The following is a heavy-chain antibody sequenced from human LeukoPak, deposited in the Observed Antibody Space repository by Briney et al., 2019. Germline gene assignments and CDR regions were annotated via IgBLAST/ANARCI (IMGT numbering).Heavy chain of an antibody. D-gene: IGHD7-27*01. CDR2: INNVGSHI. CDR3: ARDPNKGTLGAFDI. Sequence: GGSLRLSCAASGFTFSSSAMNWVRQAPGKGLEWVSSINNVGSHIYYAGSVRGRFTISRDNAKNSLYLQMSSLRAEDTAVYYCARDPNKGTLGAFDIWGQGTMVTVSS. J-gene: IGHJ3*02. CDR1: GFTFSSSA. V-gene: IGHV3-21*01.